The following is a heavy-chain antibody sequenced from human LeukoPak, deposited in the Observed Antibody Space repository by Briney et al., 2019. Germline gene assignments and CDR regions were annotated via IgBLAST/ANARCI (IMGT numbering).Heavy chain of an antibody. J-gene: IGHJ4*02. D-gene: IGHD1-7*01. CDR1: GFIVSSNY. V-gene: IGHV3-53*01. Sequence: GGSLRLSCAASGFIVSSNYMSWVRQAPGKGLEWVSVIYSGGSTYYADSVKGRFTVSRDNSKNTLYLQMNSRRAEDMAVYYCARVGVLELRGFDYWGQGTLVTVSS. CDR3: ARVGVLELRGFDY. CDR2: IYSGGST.